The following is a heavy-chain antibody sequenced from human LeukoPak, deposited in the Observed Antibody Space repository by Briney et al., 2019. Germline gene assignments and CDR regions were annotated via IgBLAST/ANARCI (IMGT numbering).Heavy chain of an antibody. V-gene: IGHV3-21*01. CDR2: ISSSSSYI. CDR3: ARRAIPYDAFDI. J-gene: IGHJ3*02. CDR1: GFTFSSYS. Sequence: PGGSLRLSCAASGFTFSSYSMNWVRQAPGKGLEWVSSISSSSSYIYYADSVKGRFTISRDNAKNSLYLQMNSLRAEDTAVYYCARRAIPYDAFDIWGQGTMVTVSS. D-gene: IGHD2-2*02.